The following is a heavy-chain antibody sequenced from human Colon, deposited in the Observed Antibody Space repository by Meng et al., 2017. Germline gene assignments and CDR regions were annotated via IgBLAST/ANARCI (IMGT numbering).Heavy chain of an antibody. Sequence: QVHLVQSGAEVKTPGSPVKISCEASGYTFTTFFLNWVRLTPDQGFEWLGRINPNSGVTNFAQKFQGRVTMTRHTAISTAYMELASLRSDDTGVYYCSRMGAGVAFDFWGQGTLVTVSS. CDR3: SRMGAGVAFDF. CDR2: INPNSGVT. J-gene: IGHJ4*02. CDR1: GYTFTTFF. D-gene: IGHD1-26*01. V-gene: IGHV1-2*05.